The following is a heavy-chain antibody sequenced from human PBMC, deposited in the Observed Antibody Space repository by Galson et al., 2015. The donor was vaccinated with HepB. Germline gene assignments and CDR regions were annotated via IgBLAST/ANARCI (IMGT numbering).Heavy chain of an antibody. CDR1: GYRFSSFW. CDR3: ARHDGRFGELRYEH. J-gene: IGHJ4*02. Sequence: QSGAEVKKPGESPRISCKGSGYRFSSFWISWVRQMPGKGLEWMGRIDPSDSYTNYSPSLQGHVTISGDKSISTVYLQWSSLKASDTAMYYCARHDGRFGELRYEHWGQGTLVTVSS. CDR2: IDPSDSYT. V-gene: IGHV5-10-1*01. D-gene: IGHD3-10*01.